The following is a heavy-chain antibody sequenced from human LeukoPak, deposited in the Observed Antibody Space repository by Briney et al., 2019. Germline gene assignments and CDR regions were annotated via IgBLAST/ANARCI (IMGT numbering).Heavy chain of an antibody. V-gene: IGHV3-33*06. CDR2: IWYDGSNK. CDR1: GFTFSSYA. J-gene: IGHJ4*02. Sequence: GESLRLSCAASGFTFSSYAMHWVRQAPGKGLEWVAVIWYDGSNKYYADSVKGRFTISRDNSKNTLYLQMNSLRAEDTAVYYCAKAFLTYYYDSSGYSDYWGQGTLITVSS. CDR3: AKAFLTYYYDSSGYSDY. D-gene: IGHD3-22*01.